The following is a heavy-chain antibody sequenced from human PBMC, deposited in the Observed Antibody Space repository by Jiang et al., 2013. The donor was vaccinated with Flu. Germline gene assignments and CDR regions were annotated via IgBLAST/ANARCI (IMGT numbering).Heavy chain of an antibody. J-gene: IGHJ4*02. V-gene: IGHV2-70*01. CDR3: ARTGNIIRDPNYYFDY. CDR2: IDWDDDK. D-gene: IGHD3-10*01. CDR1: GFSLTTTGMC. Sequence: KPTQTLTLTCTFSGFSLTTTGMCVSWIRQPPGKALEWLALIDWDDDKYYSTSLKTRLTISKDTSKNQVVLTMTNMDPVDTATYYCARTGNIIRDPNYYFDYWGQGTLVTVSS.